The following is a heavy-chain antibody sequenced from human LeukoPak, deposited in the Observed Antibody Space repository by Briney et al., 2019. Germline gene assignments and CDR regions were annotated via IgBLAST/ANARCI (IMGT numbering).Heavy chain of an antibody. CDR2: IYTSGST. V-gene: IGHV4-4*07. Sequence: SETLSLTGTVSGGSISSYYWSWIRQPAGKGLEWIGRIYTSGSTNYNPSLKSRVTMSVDTSKNQFSLKLSSVTAADTAVYYCAREGAARTRNDAFDIWGQGTMVTVSS. CDR3: AREGAARTRNDAFDI. CDR1: GGSISSYY. J-gene: IGHJ3*02. D-gene: IGHD6-6*01.